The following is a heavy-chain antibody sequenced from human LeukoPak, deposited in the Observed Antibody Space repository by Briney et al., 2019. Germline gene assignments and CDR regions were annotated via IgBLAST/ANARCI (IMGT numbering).Heavy chain of an antibody. CDR3: ARDSFDSSDFYFDY. Sequence: GGSLTLSCAASGFTFSSYAMSWVRQAPGKGLEWVSAISGSVGSTYYADSVKGRFTISRDNSKNTLYLQMNSLRAEDTAVYYCARDSFDSSDFYFDYWGQGTLVTVSS. J-gene: IGHJ4*02. D-gene: IGHD3-22*01. CDR2: ISGSVGST. V-gene: IGHV3-23*01. CDR1: GFTFSSYA.